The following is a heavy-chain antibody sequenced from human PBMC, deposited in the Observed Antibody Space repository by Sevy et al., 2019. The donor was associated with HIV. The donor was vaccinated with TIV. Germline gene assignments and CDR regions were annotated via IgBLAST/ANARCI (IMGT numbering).Heavy chain of an antibody. D-gene: IGHD3-22*01. CDR2: ISRSGSTI. CDR3: ARENTMIEEPGWFDP. CDR1: GFTFSDYY. J-gene: IGHJ5*02. Sequence: GGSLRLSCAASGFTFSDYYMSWIRQAPGKRLEWVSYISRSGSTINYADSVKGRFTISRDNAKNSLYLQINSLRAEATAVYYCARENTMIEEPGWFDPWGQGTLVTVSS. V-gene: IGHV3-11*01.